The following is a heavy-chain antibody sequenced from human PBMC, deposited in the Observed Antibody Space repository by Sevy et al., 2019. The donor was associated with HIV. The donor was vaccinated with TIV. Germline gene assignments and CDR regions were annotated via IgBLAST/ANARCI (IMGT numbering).Heavy chain of an antibody. CDR3: ATHAGIAAAGRVFDY. V-gene: IGHV3-72*01. CDR2: IRNKPDSYTT. J-gene: IGHJ4*02. Sequence: WGPLRLSCAASGFTFSDHYMEWVRQAPGKGLEWVGRIRNKPDSYTTEYAASVTGRFTISRDDSKNSLYLLMDSLKTEDTAVYYCATHAGIAAAGRVFDYWGQGTLVTVSS. CDR1: GFTFSDHY. D-gene: IGHD6-13*01.